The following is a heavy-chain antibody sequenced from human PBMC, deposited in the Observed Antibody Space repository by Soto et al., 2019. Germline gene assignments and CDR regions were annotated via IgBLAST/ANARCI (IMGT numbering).Heavy chain of an antibody. Sequence: SVKVSCKASGGTFSNHAISWVRQAPGEGLEWVGGIIPMFPTADYAQRFQGRVTITADDSTTTVYMELSGLRSEDTAMYYCARDDATYCGGDCYRYFYYGMDVWGQGTTVTVSS. CDR1: GGTFSNHA. CDR3: ARDDATYCGGDCYRYFYYGMDV. J-gene: IGHJ6*02. V-gene: IGHV1-69*13. CDR2: IIPMFPTA. D-gene: IGHD2-21*02.